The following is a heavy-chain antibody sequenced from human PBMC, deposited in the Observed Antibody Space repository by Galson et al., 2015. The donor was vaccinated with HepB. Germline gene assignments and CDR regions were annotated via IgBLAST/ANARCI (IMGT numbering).Heavy chain of an antibody. CDR1: GDSVSSRSGS. CDR2: TYYRSKWYN. V-gene: IGHV6-1*01. J-gene: IGHJ6*02. Sequence: CAISGDSVSSRSGSWSWIRQSPSRGLEWLGRTYYRSKWYNEYAVSVKSRMIIDPDTSKNQFSLQLNSVTPEDTAVYYCASGNYGLDVWGQGTTVTVSS. D-gene: IGHD2/OR15-2a*01. CDR3: ASGNYGLDV.